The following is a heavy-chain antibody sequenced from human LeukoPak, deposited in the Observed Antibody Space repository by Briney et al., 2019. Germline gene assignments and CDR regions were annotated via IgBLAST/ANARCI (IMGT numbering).Heavy chain of an antibody. V-gene: IGHV3-23*01. CDR1: GFTFRNYA. CDR2: ISASGGTT. Sequence: GGSLRLSCAASGFTFRNYAMSWVRQAPGKGLEWVSAISASGGTTYYAGSVKSRFTISRDNSKNTLYLQMNSLRAEDTAVYYCAKREGAFDIWGQGTMVTVSS. J-gene: IGHJ3*02. CDR3: AKREGAFDI.